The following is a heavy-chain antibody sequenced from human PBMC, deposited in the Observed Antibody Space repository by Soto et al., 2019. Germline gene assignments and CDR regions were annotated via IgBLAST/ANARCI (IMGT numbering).Heavy chain of an antibody. CDR1: GYTFTGYY. V-gene: IGHV1-2*04. Sequence: ASVKVSCKASGYTFTGYYMHWVRQAPGQGLEWMGWINPNSGGTNYAQKFQGWVTMTRDTSISTAYMELSRLRSDDTAVYYCARDLGYYTGGYYYYYYMDVWGKGTTVTVSS. J-gene: IGHJ6*03. CDR3: ARDLGYYTGGYYYYYYMDV. CDR2: INPNSGGT. D-gene: IGHD1-26*01.